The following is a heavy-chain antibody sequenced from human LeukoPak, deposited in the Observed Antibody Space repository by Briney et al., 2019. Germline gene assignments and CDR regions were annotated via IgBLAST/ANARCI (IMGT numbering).Heavy chain of an antibody. CDR1: GFTFSMYW. Sequence: GGSLRLSCEVSGFTFSMYWMTWVRQAPGKGLEWVSNAGSSSRLYGDSVKGRFSVSRDNSKNTLYLQMNSLRADDTAVYYCAKQRGALRENYYMDVWGKGTTVTVSS. V-gene: IGHV3-23*01. J-gene: IGHJ6*03. CDR3: AKQRGALRENYYMDV. CDR2: AGSSSR.